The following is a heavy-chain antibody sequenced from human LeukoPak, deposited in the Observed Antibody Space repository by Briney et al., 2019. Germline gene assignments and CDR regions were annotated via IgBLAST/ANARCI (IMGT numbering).Heavy chain of an antibody. J-gene: IGHJ4*02. CDR2: IKQDGSET. D-gene: IGHD5-24*01. CDR3: ARDGEMPTIYFDY. Sequence: GGSLRLPCAVSGFTFSSHWMSWVRQAPGKGLEWVANIKQDGSETYYVDSVKGRFTISRDNAKNPLFLHMNGLRAEDTAVYYCARDGEMPTIYFDYWGQGTLVTVSS. V-gene: IGHV3-7*01. CDR1: GFTFSSHW.